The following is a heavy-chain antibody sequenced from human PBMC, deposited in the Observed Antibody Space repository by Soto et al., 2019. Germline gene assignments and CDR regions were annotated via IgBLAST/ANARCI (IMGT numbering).Heavy chain of an antibody. V-gene: IGHV4-39*07. Sequence: SETLSLTCTVSGGSISSSSYYWGWIRQPPGKGLEWIGSIYYSGSTYYNPSLKSRVTISVDTSKNQFSLKLSSVTAADTAVYYCARVQSSDYTTKGAFDIWGQGTMVTVSS. J-gene: IGHJ3*02. CDR3: ARVQSSDYTTKGAFDI. D-gene: IGHD3-22*01. CDR2: IYYSGST. CDR1: GGSISSSSYY.